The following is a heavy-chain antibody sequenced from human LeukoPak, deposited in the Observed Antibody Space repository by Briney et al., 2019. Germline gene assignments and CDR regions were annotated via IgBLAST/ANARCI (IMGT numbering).Heavy chain of an antibody. D-gene: IGHD6-6*01. CDR2: IYYSGST. CDR3: ARVYSSSSLYFDY. J-gene: IGHJ4*02. Sequence: SETLSLTCTVSGGSISSYYWSWIRQPPGKGLEWIGYIYYSGSTNYNPSLKSRVTISVDTSKNQFSLKLSSVTAADTAVYYCARVYSSSSLYFDYWGQGTLVTVSS. CDR1: GGSISSYY. V-gene: IGHV4-59*01.